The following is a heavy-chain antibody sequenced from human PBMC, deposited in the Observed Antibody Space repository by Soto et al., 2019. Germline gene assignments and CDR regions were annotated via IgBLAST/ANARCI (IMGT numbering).Heavy chain of an antibody. Sequence: SETLSLTCTVSGGSISSGGYYWSWIRQHPGKGLEWIGYIYYSGSTYYNPSLKSRVTISVDTSKNQLSLKLSSVTAADTAVYYCARVYAAVAGISTDFDYWGQGTLVTVSS. J-gene: IGHJ4*02. V-gene: IGHV4-31*03. CDR3: ARVYAAVAGISTDFDY. D-gene: IGHD6-19*01. CDR1: GGSISSGGYY. CDR2: IYYSGST.